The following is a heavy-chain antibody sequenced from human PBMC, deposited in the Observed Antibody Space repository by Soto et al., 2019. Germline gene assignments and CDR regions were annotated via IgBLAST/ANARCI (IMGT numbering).Heavy chain of an antibody. Sequence: ASVKVSCKVSGYTLTELSMHWVRQAPGKGLEWMGGFDPEDGETIYAQKFQGRVTMTEDTSTDTAYMELSSLRSEDTAVYYCATSPALNTAMADYYYYYGMDVWGQGTTVTVS. CDR2: FDPEDGET. CDR1: GYTLTELS. V-gene: IGHV1-24*01. D-gene: IGHD5-18*01. J-gene: IGHJ6*02. CDR3: ATSPALNTAMADYYYYYGMDV.